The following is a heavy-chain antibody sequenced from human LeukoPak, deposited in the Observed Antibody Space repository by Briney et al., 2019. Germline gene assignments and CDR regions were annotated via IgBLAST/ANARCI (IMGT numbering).Heavy chain of an antibody. D-gene: IGHD5-18*01. J-gene: IGHJ4*02. CDR1: GFTFSSYE. Sequence: GGSLRLSCAASGFTFSSYEMNWVRQAPGKGLEWVANIKEDGSDKNYVDSVKGRFTISRDNAKNSLYLQMNSLRVEDTAIYYCARDAAYGYDRFDYWGQGTQVTVSS. CDR3: ARDAAYGYDRFDY. CDR2: IKEDGSDK. V-gene: IGHV3-7*01.